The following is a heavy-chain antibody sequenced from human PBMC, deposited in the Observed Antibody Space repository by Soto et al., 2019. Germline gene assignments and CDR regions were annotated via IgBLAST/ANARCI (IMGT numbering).Heavy chain of an antibody. Sequence: QVQLVEPGGGVVQPGKSLRLSCAGSGFTFSSYGMDWVGQAPGKGLEGAAAISYDGSNKYYADSVKGRFTISRDNSKNTLYLQMSSLRADDTAVYYCAKDRMGAGVRGYFDYWGQGTLVTVSS. CDR3: AKDRMGAGVRGYFDY. CDR2: ISYDGSNK. D-gene: IGHD3-10*01. J-gene: IGHJ4*02. CDR1: GFTFSSYG. V-gene: IGHV3-30*18.